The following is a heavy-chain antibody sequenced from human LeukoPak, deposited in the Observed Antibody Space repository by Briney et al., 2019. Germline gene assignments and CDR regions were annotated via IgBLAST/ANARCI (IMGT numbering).Heavy chain of an antibody. Sequence: GGSLRLSCSASGFTFSRYAMHWVRQAPGKGLEYVSAISSNGGSTYYADSVKGRFTISRDNSKNTLYLQMSSLRAEDTAVYYCVKGPKGHPRYGMDVWGQGTTVTVSS. CDR2: ISSNGGST. V-gene: IGHV3-64D*09. CDR3: VKGPKGHPRYGMDV. J-gene: IGHJ6*02. CDR1: GFTFSRYA.